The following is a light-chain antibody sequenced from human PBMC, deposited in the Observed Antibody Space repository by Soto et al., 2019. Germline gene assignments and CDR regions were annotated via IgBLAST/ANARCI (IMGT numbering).Light chain of an antibody. Sequence: QSVLTQPASVSGSPGQSITISCTGTSSDVGSYNLVSWYQQNPGKAPKLMIYEGSKRPSGVSNRFSGSKSGNTASLTISGLQAEDEADYYCCSYAGSSTHVVFGGGTKLTVL. CDR1: SSDVGSYNL. CDR2: EGS. J-gene: IGLJ2*01. CDR3: CSYAGSSTHVV. V-gene: IGLV2-23*01.